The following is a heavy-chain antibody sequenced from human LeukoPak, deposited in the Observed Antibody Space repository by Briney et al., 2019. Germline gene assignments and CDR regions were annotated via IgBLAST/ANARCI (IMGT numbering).Heavy chain of an antibody. CDR1: GGTFSSYA. D-gene: IGHD5-24*01. J-gene: IGHJ4*02. CDR2: IIPIFGTA. Sequence: GASVKVSCKASGGTFSSYAITWVRQAPGQGLEWMGGIIPIFGTANYAQKFQGRVTITADESTSTAYMELSSLRSEDTAVYYCARGMATITAAFFDYWGQGTLVTVSS. V-gene: IGHV1-69*13. CDR3: ARGMATITAAFFDY.